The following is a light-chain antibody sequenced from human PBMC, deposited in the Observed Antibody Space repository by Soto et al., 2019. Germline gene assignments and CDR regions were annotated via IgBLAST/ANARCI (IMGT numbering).Light chain of an antibody. J-gene: IGLJ1*01. CDR1: NIGSKS. CDR2: YDS. Sequence: SYELTQPPSVSVAPGKTARITCGGNNIGSKSVHWYQQKPGQAPVLVIYYDSDRPSGIPERFSGSNSGNTATLTISRVEAGDEADYYCQVWDSSSDARVFGTGTKLTVL. V-gene: IGLV3-21*04. CDR3: QVWDSSSDARV.